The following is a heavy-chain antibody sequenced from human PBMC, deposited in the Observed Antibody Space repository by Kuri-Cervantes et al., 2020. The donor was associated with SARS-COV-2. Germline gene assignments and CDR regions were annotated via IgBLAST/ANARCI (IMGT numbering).Heavy chain of an antibody. Sequence: ASVKVSCKASGYTFTTYGISWVRQAPGQGLEWMGWISASNGNTNYAQSLQGRVTMTTDTSTSTAYMELRSLRSDDTAVYYCARDGIDIVVGNDAFDIWGRGTMVTVSS. J-gene: IGHJ3*02. CDR1: GYTFTTYG. V-gene: IGHV1-18*01. CDR3: ARDGIDIVVGNDAFDI. CDR2: ISASNGNT. D-gene: IGHD2-2*01.